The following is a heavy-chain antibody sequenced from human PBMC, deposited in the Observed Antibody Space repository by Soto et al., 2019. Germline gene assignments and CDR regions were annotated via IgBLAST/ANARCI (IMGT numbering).Heavy chain of an antibody. V-gene: IGHV1-18*04. CDR1: GYTFTSFG. Sequence: AAEQVSCKASGYTFTSFGISWVRQAPGQGLEWMGWISGNDGNKNYAQKIQGRVTMTTYTSTSTAYMALRTPRSDDTAVYYCPRDPTVVSPNAFDIWGQGTRVTVSS. D-gene: IGHD3-22*01. CDR3: PRDPTVVSPNAFDI. J-gene: IGHJ3*02. CDR2: ISGNDGNK.